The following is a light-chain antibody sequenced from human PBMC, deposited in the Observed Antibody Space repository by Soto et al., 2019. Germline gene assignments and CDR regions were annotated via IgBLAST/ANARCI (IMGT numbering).Light chain of an antibody. Sequence: QSVLTQPPSVSGAPGQRVPLSCTGSSSNIGAGYDVHWYQQLPGTAPKLLMYGNGNRPSGVPDRFSGSKSGTSASLAITGLQAEDEADYYCGTWDNNLSAGVLGAGTKVTVL. CDR3: GTWDNNLSAGV. V-gene: IGLV1-40*01. J-gene: IGLJ1*01. CDR1: SSNIGAGYD. CDR2: GNG.